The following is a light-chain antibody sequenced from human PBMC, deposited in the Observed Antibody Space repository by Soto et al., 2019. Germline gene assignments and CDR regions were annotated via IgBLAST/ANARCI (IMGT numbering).Light chain of an antibody. Sequence: DIVMTQSPLSLPVTPGEPASISCRSSQSLLHSNGYNYLDWYLQKPGQSPQLLIYLGSNRASGVPDRFSGSGSGTDFTLKISRVEAEDVGGYYCIQALQTLFTFGPGTKVDIK. J-gene: IGKJ3*01. CDR3: IQALQTLFT. CDR1: QSLLHSNGYNY. V-gene: IGKV2-28*01. CDR2: LGS.